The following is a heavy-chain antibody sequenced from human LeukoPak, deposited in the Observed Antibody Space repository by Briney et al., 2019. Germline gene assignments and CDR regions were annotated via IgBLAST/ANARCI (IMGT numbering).Heavy chain of an antibody. CDR3: AKEVPYCGGDCSVLVDH. J-gene: IGHJ4*02. V-gene: IGHV3-21*04. CDR1: GFTFSSYS. CDR2: ISSSSSYI. D-gene: IGHD2-21*02. Sequence: GGSLRLSCAASGFTFSSYSMNWVRQAPGKGLEWVSSISSSSSYIYYANSVKGRFTISRDNAKNLLYLQMNSLRADDTAVYYCAKEVPYCGGDCSVLVDHWGQGTLVTVSS.